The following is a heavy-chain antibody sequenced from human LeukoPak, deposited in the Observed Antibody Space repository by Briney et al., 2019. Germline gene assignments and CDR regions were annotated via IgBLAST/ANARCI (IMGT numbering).Heavy chain of an antibody. CDR2: MKQDGREQ. CDR3: ARGGGSGRWGSAFDM. V-gene: IGHV3-7*01. J-gene: IGHJ3*02. Sequence: PGGSLRLSCVTSGFTFTNYWMTWVRQAPGKGLEWVANMKQDGREQYYVDSVKGRFTISRDNAKNSVHLQMNSLRDEDTAVYYCARGGGSGRWGSAFDMWGQGTMVTVSS. CDR1: GFTFTNYW. D-gene: IGHD6-19*01.